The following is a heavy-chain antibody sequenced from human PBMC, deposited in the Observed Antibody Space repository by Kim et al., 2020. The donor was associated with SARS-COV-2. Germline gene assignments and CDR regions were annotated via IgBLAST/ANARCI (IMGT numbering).Heavy chain of an antibody. V-gene: IGHV1-3*01. CDR2: T. CDR3: ARDMNPTVYDY. Sequence: TKYSQKFQGRVTITRDTSANTAYMDLSSLTSEDTAIYYCARDMNPTVYDYWGQGPLVTVSS. D-gene: IGHD4-4*01. J-gene: IGHJ4*02.